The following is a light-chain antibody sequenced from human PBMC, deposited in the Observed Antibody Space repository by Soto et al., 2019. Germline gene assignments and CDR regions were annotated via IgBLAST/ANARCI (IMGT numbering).Light chain of an antibody. Sequence: DIVMTQSPDSLAVSLGERATLNCKSSQSVLYNANNKNYLAWYQKKPGQPPKLLIYWASTRESGVPDRFSGIGSGTDFTLTISSLQAEDVAVYYCQQYSTPATFGPGTKVDIK. CDR2: WAS. CDR3: QQYSTPAT. J-gene: IGKJ3*01. V-gene: IGKV4-1*01. CDR1: QSVLYNANNKNY.